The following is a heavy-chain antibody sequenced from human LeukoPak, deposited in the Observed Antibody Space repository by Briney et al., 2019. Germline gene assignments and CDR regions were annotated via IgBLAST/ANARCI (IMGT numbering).Heavy chain of an antibody. D-gene: IGHD2-8*01. V-gene: IGHV1-18*01. CDR2: ISAYNGNT. CDR1: GYTFTSYG. CDR3: ARDYPPPDARFPFGYMDV. Sequence: GASVKVSCKASGYTFTSYGISWVRQAPGQGLEWMGWISAYNGNTNYAQKLQGRVTMTTDTSTSTAYMELRSLRSDDTAVYYCARDYPPPDARFPFGYMDVWGKGTTVTVSS. J-gene: IGHJ6*03.